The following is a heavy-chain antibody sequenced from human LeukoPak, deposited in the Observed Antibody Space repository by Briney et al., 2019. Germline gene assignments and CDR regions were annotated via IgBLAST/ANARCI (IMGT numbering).Heavy chain of an antibody. Sequence: ASVKVSFNASGYTFTGYYMHWVRQAPGQGLEWMGWINPNSGGTNYAQKFQGRVTMTRDTSISTAYMELSRLRSDDTAVYYCARVLAAGSRYYYYGMDVRGQGTTVTVSS. CDR1: GYTFTGYY. CDR2: INPNSGGT. V-gene: IGHV1-2*02. D-gene: IGHD6-13*01. CDR3: ARVLAAGSRYYYYGMDV. J-gene: IGHJ6*02.